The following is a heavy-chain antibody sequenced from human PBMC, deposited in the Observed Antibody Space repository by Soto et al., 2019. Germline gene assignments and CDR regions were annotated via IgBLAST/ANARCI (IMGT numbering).Heavy chain of an antibody. J-gene: IGHJ6*02. CDR1: GGTFSSYA. CDR2: IIPIFGTA. Sequence: QVQLVQSGAEVKKPGSSVKVSCKASGGTFSSYAISWVRQAPGQGLEWMGGIIPIFGTANYAQKFQGRVTITADESTSTAYMELSSLRSEDTAVYYCARATMVRGALPSRYGMDVWGQGTTVTVSS. CDR3: ARATMVRGALPSRYGMDV. V-gene: IGHV1-69*12. D-gene: IGHD3-10*01.